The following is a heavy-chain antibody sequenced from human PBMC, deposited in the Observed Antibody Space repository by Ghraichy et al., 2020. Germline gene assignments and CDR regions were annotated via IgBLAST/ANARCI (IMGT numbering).Heavy chain of an antibody. V-gene: IGHV3-48*02. CDR2: MTSSSRTI. J-gene: IGHJ6*02. CDR3: ARGSKVVRFYYYDGMDV. CDR1: GFSLSSYS. Sequence: GESLNISCVGSGFSLSSYSMNWVRQSPGKGLEWVAYMTSSSRTIFYADSVKGRFTISRDNAQNLLSLQMNSLRDEDTAVYYCARGSKVVRFYYYDGMDVWGQGTTVTISS. D-gene: IGHD4-23*01.